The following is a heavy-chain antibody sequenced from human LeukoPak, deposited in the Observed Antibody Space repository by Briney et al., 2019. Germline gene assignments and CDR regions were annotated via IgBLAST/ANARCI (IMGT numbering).Heavy chain of an antibody. V-gene: IGHV4-34*01. D-gene: IGHD3-10*01. CDR3: ARGRGSLLWFGELFARKYYFDY. J-gene: IGHJ4*02. CDR2: INHSGST. CDR1: GGSFSGYY. Sequence: PSETLSLTCAVYGGSFSGYYWSWIRQPPGKGLEWIGEINHSGSTNYNPSPKSRVTISVDTSKNQFSLKLSSVTAADTAVYYCARGRGSLLWFGELFARKYYFDYWGQGTLVTVSS.